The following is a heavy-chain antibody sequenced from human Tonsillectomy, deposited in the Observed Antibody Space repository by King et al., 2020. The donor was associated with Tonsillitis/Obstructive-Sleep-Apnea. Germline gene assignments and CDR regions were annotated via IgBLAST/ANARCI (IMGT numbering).Heavy chain of an antibody. J-gene: IGHJ4*02. CDR3: ARDGCSSTSCRLDY. Sequence: VQLVESGGGLVKPGGSLRLSCAASGFTFSDYYMTWIRQAPGKGLEWVSYISTSSTYTNNADAVEGRFIVCRDNAKNSLFLEMNRLRAEDTAVYYCARDGCSSTSCRLDYWGQGTLVTVSS. CDR1: GFTFSDYY. D-gene: IGHD2-2*01. V-gene: IGHV3-11*05. CDR2: ISTSSTYT.